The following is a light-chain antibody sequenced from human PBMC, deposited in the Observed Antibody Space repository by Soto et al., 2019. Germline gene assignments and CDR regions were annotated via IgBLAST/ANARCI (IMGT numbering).Light chain of an antibody. J-gene: IGKJ2*01. Sequence: DIQMTQSPSTLSASVGDRVTITCPASQSISSWLAWYQQKPGKAPKVLIYKASSSESGVPSRFSGSGSGTEFTLTISSLQPDDFATYYCQQYNSYPYTFGQGTKVEIK. V-gene: IGKV1-5*03. CDR3: QQYNSYPYT. CDR1: QSISSW. CDR2: KAS.